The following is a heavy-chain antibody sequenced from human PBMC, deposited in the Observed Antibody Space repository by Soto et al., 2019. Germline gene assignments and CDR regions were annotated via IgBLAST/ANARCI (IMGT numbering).Heavy chain of an antibody. D-gene: IGHD2-15*01. CDR1: GYTFTSYG. CDR2: ISAYNGNT. V-gene: IGHV1-18*01. J-gene: IGHJ4*02. Sequence: ASVKVSCKASGYTFTSYGISWVRQAPGQGLEWMGWISAYNGNTNYAQKLQGRVTMTTDTSTSTAYMELRSLRSDDTAVYYCARDGIRANEMGSCYSNYWGQGTLVTVSS. CDR3: ARDGIRANEMGSCYSNY.